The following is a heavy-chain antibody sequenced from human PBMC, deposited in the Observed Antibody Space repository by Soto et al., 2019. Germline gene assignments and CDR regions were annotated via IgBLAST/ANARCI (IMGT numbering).Heavy chain of an antibody. CDR2: INHSGST. V-gene: IGHV4-34*01. CDR3: ARVMGRWFDP. J-gene: IGHJ5*02. CDR1: GGSFSGYY. Sequence: SETLPLTCAVYGGSFSGYYWSWIRQPPGKGLEWIGEINHSGSTNYNPSLKSRVTISVDTSKNQFSLKLSSVTAADTAVYYCARVMGRWFDPWGQGTLVTVSS.